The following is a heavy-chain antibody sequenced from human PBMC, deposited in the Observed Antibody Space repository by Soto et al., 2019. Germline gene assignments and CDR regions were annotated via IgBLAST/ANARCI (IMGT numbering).Heavy chain of an antibody. D-gene: IGHD1-20*01. CDR1: GGSISSSSYY. Sequence: SETLSLTCTVSGGSISSSSYYWGWIRQPPGKGLEWIGSIYYSGSTYYNPSLKSRVTISVDTSKNQFSLKYSSVTAADTAVYYCARRPFTPSITGTYYFDYWGQGTLVTVSS. CDR3: ARRPFTPSITGTYYFDY. J-gene: IGHJ4*02. V-gene: IGHV4-39*01. CDR2: IYYSGST.